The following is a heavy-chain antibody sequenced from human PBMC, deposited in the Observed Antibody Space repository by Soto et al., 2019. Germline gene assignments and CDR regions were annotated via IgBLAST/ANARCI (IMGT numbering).Heavy chain of an antibody. CDR2: INSDGSST. CDR1: GFTFSAHW. Sequence: LRLSCAASGFTFSAHWMHWVRQAPGKGLVWVSVINSDGSSTNYADSVKGRFTISRDNAKNTLYLQMNSLRAEDTAVYYCARVEKYYTLRSVYYVFDYWGQGTVVTVSS. J-gene: IGHJ4*02. D-gene: IGHD3-3*01. CDR3: ARVEKYYTLRSVYYVFDY. V-gene: IGHV3-74*01.